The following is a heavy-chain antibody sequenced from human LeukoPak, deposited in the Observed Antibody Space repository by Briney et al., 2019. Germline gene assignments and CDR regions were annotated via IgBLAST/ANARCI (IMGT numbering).Heavy chain of an antibody. D-gene: IGHD3-22*01. Sequence: GGSLRLSCAASGFTFSSYEMNWVRQAAGKGLEWVSYTSSSGSTMYYADSVKGRFTISRDNAKNSLYLQMNSLRAEDTAVYYCARLRYYDSSGYLPWAFDIWGQGTMVTVSS. V-gene: IGHV3-48*03. CDR3: ARLRYYDSSGYLPWAFDI. CDR2: TSSSGSTM. J-gene: IGHJ3*02. CDR1: GFTFSSYE.